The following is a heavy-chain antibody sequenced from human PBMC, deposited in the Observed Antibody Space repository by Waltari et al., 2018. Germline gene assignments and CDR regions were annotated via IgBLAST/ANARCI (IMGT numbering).Heavy chain of an antibody. CDR2: FDPEEGET. Sequence: QVQLVQSGAEVKKPGASVKVSCKVSGYTLTELSMHWVRQAPGKGLEWMGGFDPEEGETIYAQKFQGRVTMTADTSTDTAYMELSSLRSEDTAVYYCATEWVTTRAGAFDIWGQGTMVTVSS. CDR3: ATEWVTTRAGAFDI. J-gene: IGHJ3*02. CDR1: GYTLTELS. V-gene: IGHV1-24*01. D-gene: IGHD4-17*01.